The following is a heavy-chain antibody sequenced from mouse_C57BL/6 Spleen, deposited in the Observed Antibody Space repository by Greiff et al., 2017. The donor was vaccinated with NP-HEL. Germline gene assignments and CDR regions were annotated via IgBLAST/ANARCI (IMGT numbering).Heavy chain of an antibody. CDR2: FHHYNDDT. CDR1: GYTFTTYP. J-gene: IGHJ3*01. Sequence: VQLQQSGAELVKPGASVKMSCKASGYTFTTYPIEWMKQNHGKSLEWIGNFHHYNDDTKYNEKFKGKATLTVEKSSSTVYLELSRLTSDDSAVYYCSRSIYDYDTPFAYWGQGTLVTVSA. CDR3: SRSIYDYDTPFAY. D-gene: IGHD2-4*01. V-gene: IGHV1-47*01.